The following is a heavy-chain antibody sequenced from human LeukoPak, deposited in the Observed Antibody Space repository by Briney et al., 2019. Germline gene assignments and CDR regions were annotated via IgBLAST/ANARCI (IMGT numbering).Heavy chain of an antibody. J-gene: IGHJ6*03. CDR2: IYRDGTT. Sequence: PGGSLRLSCAASGFTVSNNYMNWVRQAPGKGLEWVSIIYRDGTTYYADSVRGRFTISRDNAKNSLYLQMNSLRAEDTAVYYCARDRCSGGGCYYYYMDVWGKGTTVTISS. D-gene: IGHD2-15*01. V-gene: IGHV3-53*01. CDR3: ARDRCSGGGCYYYYMDV. CDR1: GFTVSNNY.